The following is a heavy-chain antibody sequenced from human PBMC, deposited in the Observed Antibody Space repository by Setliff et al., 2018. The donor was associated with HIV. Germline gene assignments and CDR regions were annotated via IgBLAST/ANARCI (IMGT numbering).Heavy chain of an antibody. J-gene: IGHJ5*02. CDR1: GGSISSYY. Sequence: TLSLTCTVSGGSISSYYWSWIRQPPGKGLEWIGYIYSTGSTKYNPSLKSRVTMSLDTSKTQVSLKLNSVTAADAAVYYCARVVPEVVYGAYWFDPWGQGTLVTVSS. CDR2: IYSTGST. D-gene: IGHD4-17*01. CDR3: ARVVPEVVYGAYWFDP. V-gene: IGHV4-4*09.